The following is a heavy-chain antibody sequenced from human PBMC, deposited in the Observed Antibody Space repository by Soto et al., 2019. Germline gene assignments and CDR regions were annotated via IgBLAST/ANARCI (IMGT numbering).Heavy chain of an antibody. J-gene: IGHJ4*02. D-gene: IGHD3-10*01. CDR2: INPNSGGT. CDR1: GYTFTGYY. Sequence: ASVKVSCKASGYTFTGYYMHWVRQAPGQGLEWMGWINPNSGGTNYAQKFQGWVTMTRDTSISTAYMELSRLRSDDTAVYYCARDGDGSGSYYPDYWGQGTLVTVSS. CDR3: ARDGDGSGSYYPDY. V-gene: IGHV1-2*04.